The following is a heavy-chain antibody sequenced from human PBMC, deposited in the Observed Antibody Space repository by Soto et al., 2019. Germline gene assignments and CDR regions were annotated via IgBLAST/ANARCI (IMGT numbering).Heavy chain of an antibody. D-gene: IGHD3-22*01. J-gene: IGHJ4*02. Sequence: EVQLVESGGGLVQPGGSLRLSCAVSGFTVSSNYMSWVRQAPGKGLEWVLVIYNDGSTYYADSVKGRFTISRDNSKNTMYLQMNSLRAEDPALYYCARGGSGYYHYPFDYWGQGTLVTVSS. CDR3: ARGGSGYYHYPFDY. CDR2: IYNDGST. CDR1: GFTVSSNY. V-gene: IGHV3-66*01.